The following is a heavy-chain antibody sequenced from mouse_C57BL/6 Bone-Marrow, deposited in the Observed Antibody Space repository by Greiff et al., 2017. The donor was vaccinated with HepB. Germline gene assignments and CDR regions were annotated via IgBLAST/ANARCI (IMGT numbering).Heavy chain of an antibody. CDR3: AEIYYYDY. Sequence: EVQLQQSGPELVKPGASVKISCKASGYTFTDYYMNWVKQSHGKSLEWIGDINPNNGGTSYNQKFKGKATLTVDKSSSTAYMELRSLTSEDSAVYYCAEIYYYDYWGQGTTLTVSS. CDR2: INPNNGGT. D-gene: IGHD1-1*01. J-gene: IGHJ2*01. CDR1: GYTFTDYY. V-gene: IGHV1-26*01.